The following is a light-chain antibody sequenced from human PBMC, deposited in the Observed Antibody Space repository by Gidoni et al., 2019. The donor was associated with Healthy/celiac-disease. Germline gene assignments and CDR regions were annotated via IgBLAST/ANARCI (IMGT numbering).Light chain of an antibody. CDR2: KAS. J-gene: IGKJ5*01. CDR3: QQYNSYSIT. V-gene: IGKV1-5*03. CDR1: QSISSW. Sequence: DIQMTQSPSTLSASVGDRVTITCRASQSISSWLAWYQQKPGKALKRLIYKASSLESGVPSRFSGSGSGTEFTLTISSLQPDDFATYYCQQYNSYSITFGQGTRLEIK.